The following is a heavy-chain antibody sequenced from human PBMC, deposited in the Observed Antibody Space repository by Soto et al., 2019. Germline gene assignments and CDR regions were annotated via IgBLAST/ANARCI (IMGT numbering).Heavy chain of an antibody. CDR3: ARDQGXAGWELLRFRYYYGMDV. V-gene: IGHV1-18*04. D-gene: IGHD1-26*01. CDR2: ISAYNGNT. J-gene: IGHJ6*02. CDR1: GYTFTSYG. Sequence: ASVKVSCKASGYTFTSYGISWVRQAPGQGLEWMGWISAYNGNTNYAQKLQGRVTMTTDTSTSTAYMELRSLRSDDTAVYYCARDQGXAGWELLRFRYYYGMDVWGQGTTVTVSS.